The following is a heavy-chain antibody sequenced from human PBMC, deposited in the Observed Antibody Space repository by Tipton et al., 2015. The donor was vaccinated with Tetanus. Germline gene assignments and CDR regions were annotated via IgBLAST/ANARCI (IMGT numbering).Heavy chain of an antibody. Sequence: TLSLTCTVSDVSISDYYWTWIRQPAGKGLEWIGHIYSGGGTYYNPSLKSRVTISVDTSKNQFSLRLSSVTAADTAAYYCARAGRPLGETRRVYRVPLWYFDLWGRGTLVTVSS. CDR1: DVSISDYY. CDR2: IYSGGGT. CDR3: ARAGRPLGETRRVYRVPLWYFDL. V-gene: IGHV4-4*07. D-gene: IGHD3-10*01. J-gene: IGHJ2*01.